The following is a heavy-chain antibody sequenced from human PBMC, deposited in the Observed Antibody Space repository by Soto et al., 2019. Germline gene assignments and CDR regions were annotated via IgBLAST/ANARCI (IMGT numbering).Heavy chain of an antibody. V-gene: IGHV4-4*07. Sequence: SETLSLTCSVSGGSISPYYWSWIRQPAGKGLEWIGRIYASVSTNYNPCLKTRVTMSVATSKNQFYLKLTSVTAADTATYYCARGGMVIIPTSTAFDYWGQGTLVTVSS. CDR3: ARGGMVIIPTSTAFDY. J-gene: IGHJ4*02. CDR2: IYASVST. D-gene: IGHD1-1*01. CDR1: GGSISPYY.